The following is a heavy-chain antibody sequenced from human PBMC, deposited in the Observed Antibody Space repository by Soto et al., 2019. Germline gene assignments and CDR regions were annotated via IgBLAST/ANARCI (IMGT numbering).Heavy chain of an antibody. D-gene: IGHD6-13*01. CDR2: IYYSGST. J-gene: IGHJ1*01. CDR1: GFSISSSSYY. Sequence: SETLSLTCPFSGFSISSSSYYWGWIRQPPGKGLEWIGSIYYSGSTYYNPSLKSRVTISVDTSKNQFSLKLSSVTAADTAVYYCARLVAGYSSSWYRSLGHFQHWGQGTLVTVSS. CDR3: ARLVAGYSSSWYRSLGHFQH. V-gene: IGHV4-39*01.